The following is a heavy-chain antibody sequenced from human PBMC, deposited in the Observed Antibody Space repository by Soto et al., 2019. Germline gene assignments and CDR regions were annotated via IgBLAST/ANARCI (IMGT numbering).Heavy chain of an antibody. V-gene: IGHV1-46*01. D-gene: IGHD3-3*01. CDR2: INPSGGST. CDR3: ARVDGSDFWSGYYNYGMDV. CDR1: GYTFTSYY. J-gene: IGHJ6*02. Sequence: GASVKVSCKASGYTFTSYYMHWVRQAPGQGLEWMGIINPSGGSTSYAQKFQGRVTMTRDTSTSTVYMELSSLRSEDTAVYYCARVDGSDFWSGYYNYGMDVWGQGTTVTVSS.